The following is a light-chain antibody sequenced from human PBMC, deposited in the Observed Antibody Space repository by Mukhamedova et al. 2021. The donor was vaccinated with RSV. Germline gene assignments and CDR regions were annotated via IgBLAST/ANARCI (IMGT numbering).Light chain of an antibody. V-gene: IGKV1-5*03. Sequence: WYQRRVHGKAPKLLIYKVSDLESGVPSRFSGRGSETEFTLTISSLQPDDSAKYYCQQYSVYPWAFGQGSKVESK. CDR2: KVS. CDR3: QQYSVYPWA. J-gene: IGKJ1*01.